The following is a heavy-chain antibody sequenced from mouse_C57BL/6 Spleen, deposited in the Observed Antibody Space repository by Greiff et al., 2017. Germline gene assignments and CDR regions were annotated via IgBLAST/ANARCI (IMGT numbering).Heavy chain of an antibody. J-gene: IGHJ1*03. D-gene: IGHD4-1*02. CDR1: GYTFTSYW. Sequence: QVQLQQPGAELVRPGTSVKLSCKASGYTFTSYWMHWVKQRPGQGLEWIGVIDPSDSYTNYNQKFKGKATLTADTSSSTAYMQLSSLTSEDSAVYYCARRSQLGRAYWYFDVWGTGTTVTVSS. CDR3: ARRSQLGRAYWYFDV. CDR2: IDPSDSYT. V-gene: IGHV1-59*01.